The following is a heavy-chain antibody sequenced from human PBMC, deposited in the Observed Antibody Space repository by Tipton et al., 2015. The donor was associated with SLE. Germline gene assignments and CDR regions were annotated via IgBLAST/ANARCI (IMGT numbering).Heavy chain of an antibody. Sequence: AVSGFTFDGHGMNWVRQTPGKGLEWVSGINWNSASSDYTDSVKGRFTISRDNAKNSLYLQMNSLRAEDTAVYYCVKGDRRESWGQGTLVTVSS. CDR1: GFTFDGHG. CDR2: INWNSASS. J-gene: IGHJ5*02. CDR3: VKGDRRES. V-gene: IGHV3-20*04.